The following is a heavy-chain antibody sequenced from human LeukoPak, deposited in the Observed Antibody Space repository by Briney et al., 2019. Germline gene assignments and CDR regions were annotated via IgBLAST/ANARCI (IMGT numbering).Heavy chain of an antibody. D-gene: IGHD1-26*01. CDR2: INPSGGGT. CDR3: AKDSGSYSADY. J-gene: IGHJ4*02. CDR1: GYTFNNYY. Sequence: ASVKVSCKASGYTFNNYYMYWVRQAPGQGLEWMGMINPSGGGTSYAQKFQGRVTMTRDTSTRTVYMEVSSLKPEDTAVYYCAKDSGSYSADYWGQGTLVTVSS. V-gene: IGHV1-46*02.